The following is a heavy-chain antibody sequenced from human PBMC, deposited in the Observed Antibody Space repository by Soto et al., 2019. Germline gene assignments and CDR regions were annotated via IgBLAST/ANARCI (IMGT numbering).Heavy chain of an antibody. CDR2: IRSKSFGGTT. V-gene: IGHV3-49*03. Sequence: PGGSLRLSCTASGFTFGEYAMSWFRQAPGKGLEWVGYIRSKSFGGTTEYAASVKGRFTISRDDSKSIAYLQMDSLETEDTAVYYCTRRQYLDCWGQGILVTVSS. CDR1: GFTFGEYA. CDR3: TRRQYLDC. J-gene: IGHJ4*02.